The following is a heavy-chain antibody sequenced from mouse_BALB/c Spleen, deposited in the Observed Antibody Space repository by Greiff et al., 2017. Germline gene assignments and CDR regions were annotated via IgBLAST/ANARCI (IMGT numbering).Heavy chain of an antibody. CDR1: GYSITSGYY. CDR3: ARGEVVATPYFDY. V-gene: IGHV3-6*02. Sequence: EVQLQQSGPGLVKPSQSLSLTCSVTGYSITSGYYWNWIRQFPGNKLEWMGYISYDGSNNYNPSLKNRISITRDTSKNQFFLKLNSVTTEDTATYYCARGEVVATPYFDYWGQGTTLTVSS. J-gene: IGHJ2*01. CDR2: ISYDGSN. D-gene: IGHD1-1*01.